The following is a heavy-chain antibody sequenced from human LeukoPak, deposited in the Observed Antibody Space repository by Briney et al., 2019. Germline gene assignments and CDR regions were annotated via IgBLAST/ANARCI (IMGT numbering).Heavy chain of an antibody. CDR1: GFTFSSYG. CDR2: IWYDGSNK. D-gene: IGHD4-17*01. J-gene: IGHJ4*02. CDR3: ARGMTTVPYFDY. Sequence: PGRSLRLSCAAAGFTFSSYGMHWVRQAPGKGLEWVAVIWYDGSNKYYADSVKGRFTISRDNSKNTLYLQMNSLRAEDTAVYYCARGMTTVPYFDYWGQGTLVTVSS. V-gene: IGHV3-33*01.